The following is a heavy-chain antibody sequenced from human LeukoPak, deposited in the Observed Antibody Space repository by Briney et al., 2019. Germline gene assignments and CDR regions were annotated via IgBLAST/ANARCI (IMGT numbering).Heavy chain of an antibody. CDR1: GYTFTSYG. J-gene: IGHJ6*02. CDR2: ISAYNGNT. Sequence: GASVKVSCKASGYTFTSYGISWVRQAPGQGLEWMGWISAYNGNTNYAQKLQGRVTMTTDTSTSTAYMELRSLRSDDTAVYYCARRDCSSTSCYLLPLDVWGQGTTVTVSS. D-gene: IGHD2-2*01. V-gene: IGHV1-18*01. CDR3: ARRDCSSTSCYLLPLDV.